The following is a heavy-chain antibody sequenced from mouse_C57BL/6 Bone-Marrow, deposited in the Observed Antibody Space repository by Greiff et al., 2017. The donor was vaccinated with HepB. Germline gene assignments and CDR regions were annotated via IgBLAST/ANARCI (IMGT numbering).Heavy chain of an antibody. J-gene: IGHJ4*01. D-gene: IGHD6-1*01. CDR3: ARKQLVYAMDY. CDR1: GYTFTSYW. CDR2: INPSNGGT. Sequence: QVQLQQPGTELVKPGASVKLSCKASGYTFTSYWMHWVKQRPGQGLEWIGNINPSNGGTNYNEKFKSEATLTVDKSSSTAYMQLSSLTSEDSAVYFCARKQLVYAMDYWGQGTSVTVSS. V-gene: IGHV1-53*01.